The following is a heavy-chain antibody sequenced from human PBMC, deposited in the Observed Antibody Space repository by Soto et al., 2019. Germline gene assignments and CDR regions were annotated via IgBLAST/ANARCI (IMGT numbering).Heavy chain of an antibody. CDR1: GFTFSNFW. Sequence: GGSLRLSCAASGFTFSNFWMHWVRQAPGKGLVWVSRTYSDGSEKYYVDSAKGRFTISRDNAKNSLYLQMNSLSAEDTAIYYCATSRTFDYWGQGTLVTVSS. V-gene: IGHV3-74*01. CDR2: TYSDGSEK. CDR3: ATSRTFDY. J-gene: IGHJ4*02. D-gene: IGHD2-2*01.